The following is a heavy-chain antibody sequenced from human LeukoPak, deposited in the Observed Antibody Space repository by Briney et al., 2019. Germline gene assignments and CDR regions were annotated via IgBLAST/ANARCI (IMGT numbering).Heavy chain of an antibody. J-gene: IGHJ3*02. Sequence: SVKVSCKASGGTFSSYAISWVRQAPGQGLEWMGGIIPIFGTANYAQKFQGRVTITTDESTSTAYMELSSLRSEDTAVYYCASPIVGATSGASDIWGQGTMVTVSS. D-gene: IGHD1-26*01. CDR1: GGTFSSYA. CDR3: ASPIVGATSGASDI. V-gene: IGHV1-69*05. CDR2: IIPIFGTA.